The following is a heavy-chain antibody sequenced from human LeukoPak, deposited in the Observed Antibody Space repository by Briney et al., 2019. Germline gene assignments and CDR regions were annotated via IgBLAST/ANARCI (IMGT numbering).Heavy chain of an antibody. D-gene: IGHD2-15*01. CDR3: AKEYCSGGSCYSRGAFDI. V-gene: IGHV3-66*01. Sequence: PGGSLRLSCAASGFTVSANYMSWVRQAPGKGLEWVSVNYSGGSTYYADSVKGRFTISRDTSKNTVYLQMNSLRAEDTAVYYCAKEYCSGGSCYSRGAFDIWGQGTMVTVSS. J-gene: IGHJ3*02. CDR2: NYSGGST. CDR1: GFTVSANY.